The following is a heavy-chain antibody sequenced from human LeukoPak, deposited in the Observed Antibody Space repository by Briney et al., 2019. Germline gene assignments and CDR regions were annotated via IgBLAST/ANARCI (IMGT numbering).Heavy chain of an antibody. CDR1: VGSFSGYY. V-gene: IGHV4-34*01. D-gene: IGHD2-2*01. J-gene: IGHJ5*02. CDR2: INHSGST. CDR3: ARHLKSSRVVPAAMPGVPFDP. Sequence: PSETLSLTCAVYVGSFSGYYCSWILQPPAKGLEWIGDINHSGSTNYNPSLKSRVTISVDTSKNQFSLKLSSVTAADTAVYYCARHLKSSRVVPAAMPGVPFDPWGQGTLVTVSS.